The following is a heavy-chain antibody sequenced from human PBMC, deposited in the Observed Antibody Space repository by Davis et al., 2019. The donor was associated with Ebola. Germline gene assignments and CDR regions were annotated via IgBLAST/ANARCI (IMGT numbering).Heavy chain of an antibody. J-gene: IGHJ6*03. V-gene: IGHV3-7*01. CDR1: GFTFSSYA. CDR3: ARDGGLNMVWGYYYYYYYYMDV. Sequence: GGSLRLSCAASGFTFSSYAMHWVRQAPGKGLEWVANIKQDGSEKYYVDSVKGRFTISRDNAKNSLYLQMNSLRAEDTAVYYCARDGGLNMVWGYYYYYYYYMDVWGKGTTVTVSS. D-gene: IGHD3-10*01. CDR2: IKQDGSEK.